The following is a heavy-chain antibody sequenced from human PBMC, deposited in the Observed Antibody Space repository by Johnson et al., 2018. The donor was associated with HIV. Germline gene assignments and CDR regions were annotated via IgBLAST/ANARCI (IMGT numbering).Heavy chain of an antibody. CDR2: INSAGSST. Sequence: VQLVESGGGLVQPGRSLRLSCAASGFTFDDYAMHWVRQAPGKGLEWVSRINSAGSSTSYADSVKGRFTISRDNSKNTLYLQMNSLRVEDTAVYYCATFGGGSFHAFDIWGQGTMVTVSS. CDR1: GFTFDDYA. CDR3: ATFGGGSFHAFDI. D-gene: IGHD1-26*01. V-gene: IGHV3-74*02. J-gene: IGHJ3*02.